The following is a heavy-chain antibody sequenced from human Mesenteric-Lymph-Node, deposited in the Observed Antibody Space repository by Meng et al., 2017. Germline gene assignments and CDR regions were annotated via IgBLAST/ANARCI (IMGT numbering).Heavy chain of an antibody. CDR1: GVSISSYY. Sequence: SETLSLTCTVSGVSISSYYWSWIRQPPGKGLEWIGYIYYTGTTNQNPSLKSRVTMSLDTSENQVSLKLTSVTAADTAVYYCAKEIYTGSGSSFDIWGPGTVVTVSS. CDR2: IYYTGTT. V-gene: IGHV4-59*01. J-gene: IGHJ3*02. D-gene: IGHD6-19*01. CDR3: AKEIYTGSGSSFDI.